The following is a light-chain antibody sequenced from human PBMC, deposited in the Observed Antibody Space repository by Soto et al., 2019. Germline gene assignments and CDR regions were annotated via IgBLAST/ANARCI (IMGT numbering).Light chain of an antibody. CDR1: QSVRSNY. Sequence: EIVLTQSPGTLSLSPGERATLSCRASQSVRSNYLAWYQQKPGQAPRLLIYNSSTRATGIPDRFSGSGSGTDITLTIIRLEPEDFALYYCQQYRDLPQTFGQGTQVEIK. CDR3: QQYRDLPQT. J-gene: IGKJ1*01. V-gene: IGKV3-20*01. CDR2: NSS.